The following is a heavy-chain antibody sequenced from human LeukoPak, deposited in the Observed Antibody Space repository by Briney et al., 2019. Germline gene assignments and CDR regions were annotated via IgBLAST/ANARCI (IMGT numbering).Heavy chain of an antibody. CDR3: ARAYGDYGYYYYYYGMDV. J-gene: IGHJ6*02. CDR1: GYTFTSYA. V-gene: IGHV1-3*01. D-gene: IGHD4-17*01. Sequence: GASVKVSCKASGYTFTSYAMHWVRQAPGQRLEWMGWINAGNGNTKYSQKFQGRVTITRDTSASTAYMELSSLRSEDTAVYYCARAYGDYGYYYYYYGMDVWGQGTTVTVSS. CDR2: INAGNGNT.